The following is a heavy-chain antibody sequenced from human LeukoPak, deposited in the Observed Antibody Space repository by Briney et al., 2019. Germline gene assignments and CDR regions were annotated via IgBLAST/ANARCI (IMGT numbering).Heavy chain of an antibody. Sequence: PGGSLRLSCAASGFTFSSYAMHWVRQAPGKGLEYVSAISSNGGSTYYANSVKGRFTISRDNSKNTLYLQMGSLRAEDMAVYYCARSDSYDFWSGYYYYYYGMDVWGQGTTVTVSS. CDR3: ARSDSYDFWSGYYYYYYGMDV. CDR1: GFTFSSYA. CDR2: ISSNGGST. V-gene: IGHV3-64*01. D-gene: IGHD3-3*01. J-gene: IGHJ6*02.